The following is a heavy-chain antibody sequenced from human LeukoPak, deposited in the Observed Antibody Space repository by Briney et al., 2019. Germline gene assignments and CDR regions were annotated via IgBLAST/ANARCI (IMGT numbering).Heavy chain of an antibody. V-gene: IGHV3-23*01. Sequence: PGGSLSLSCAASGFPFSSYAMSGVRQAPGKGLEWVSAISGSGGSTYYADSVKGRFTISRDNSKNTLYLQMNSLRAEDTAVYYCAKDKPLPNSSGRTWGQGTLVTVSS. CDR3: AKDKPLPNSSGRT. J-gene: IGHJ4*02. CDR2: ISGSGGST. D-gene: IGHD6-19*01. CDR1: GFPFSSYA.